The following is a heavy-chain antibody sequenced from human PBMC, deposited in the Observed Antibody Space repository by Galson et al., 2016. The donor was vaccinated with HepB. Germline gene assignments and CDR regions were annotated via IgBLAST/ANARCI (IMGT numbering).Heavy chain of an antibody. D-gene: IGHD1-26*01. CDR2: IYYSGNT. CDR1: SGSVSNGDAY. V-gene: IGHV4-39*07. J-gene: IGHJ4*02. CDR3: ARDLSGSFDY. Sequence: ETLSLTCTVSSGSVSNGDAYRGWIRQPPGKGLEWIGSIYYSGNTYYNPSLKSRFTISVDTSNNQFSLKLTSVTAADTAIYYCARDLSGSFDYWGQGTLVTVSS.